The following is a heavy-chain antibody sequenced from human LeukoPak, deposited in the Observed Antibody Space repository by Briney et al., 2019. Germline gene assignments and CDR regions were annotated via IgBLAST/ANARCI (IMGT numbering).Heavy chain of an antibody. D-gene: IGHD6-19*01. V-gene: IGHV1-2*06. CDR1: GYTFSGYF. J-gene: IGHJ6*03. Sequence: ASVKVSCTATGYTFSGYFMHWVRQAPRQGLECMERINPNCGGPNYAQKFQGRVTMTRDTSISTAYMELSRLRSDDTAVYYCASPSVAGTRSYYYYMDVWGKGTTVTVSS. CDR2: INPNCGGP. CDR3: ASPSVAGTRSYYYYMDV.